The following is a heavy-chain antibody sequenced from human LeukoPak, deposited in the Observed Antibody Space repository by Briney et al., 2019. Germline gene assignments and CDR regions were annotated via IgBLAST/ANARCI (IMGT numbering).Heavy chain of an antibody. J-gene: IGHJ5*02. CDR1: GYTFTSYG. V-gene: IGHV1-18*01. CDR3: ARALGYCSSTSCSTDWFDP. D-gene: IGHD2-2*01. Sequence: ASVKVSCKASGYTFTSYGISWVRQAPGQGLEWMGWISAYNGNTNYAQRLQGRVTMTRDTSTSTVYMELSSLRSEDTAVYYCARALGYCSSTSCSTDWFDPWGQGTLVTVSS. CDR2: ISAYNGNT.